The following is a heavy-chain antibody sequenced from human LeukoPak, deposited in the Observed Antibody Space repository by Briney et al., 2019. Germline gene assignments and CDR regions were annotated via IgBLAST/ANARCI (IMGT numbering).Heavy chain of an antibody. D-gene: IGHD3-22*01. J-gene: IGHJ4*02. Sequence: SGGSLRLSCAASEFTFDDYAIDWVRQAPGKGLEWVSLISGDGGSTYYADSVKGRFTISRDNSKNSLYLQMNSLRTEDTALYYCAKDRFAVMVKGSLFDDWGQGTLVTVSS. CDR1: EFTFDDYA. CDR2: ISGDGGST. V-gene: IGHV3-43*02. CDR3: AKDRFAVMVKGSLFDD.